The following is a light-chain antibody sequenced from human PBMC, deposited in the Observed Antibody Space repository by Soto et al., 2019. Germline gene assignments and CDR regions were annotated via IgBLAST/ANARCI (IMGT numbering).Light chain of an antibody. CDR1: QDIRYE. J-gene: IGKJ1*01. V-gene: IGKV1-6*01. Sequence: AIPMTQSPSSLAASVGDRVTITCRASQDIRYELGWYQQKPGKAPKLLVFAATSLQDGVPSRFSGSTSGSDFTLTISSLQPEDFATYYCLQDYTFPWTFGQGTRVEIK. CDR3: LQDYTFPWT. CDR2: AAT.